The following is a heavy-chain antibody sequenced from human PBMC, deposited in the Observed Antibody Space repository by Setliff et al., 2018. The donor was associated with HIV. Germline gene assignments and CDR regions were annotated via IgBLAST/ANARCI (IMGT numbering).Heavy chain of an antibody. CDR3: TTDIFALGDH. D-gene: IGHD3-9*01. CDR1: GFTLSDHF. Sequence: GGSLRLSCAASGFTLSDHFVDWVRQAPGEGLEWVGRSRNKANSYTTEYAASVKGRFTISRDDSRNSVFLQMRGLKTDDTAVYYCTTDIFALGDHWGHGTLVTVSS. J-gene: IGHJ4*03. V-gene: IGHV3-72*01. CDR2: SRNKANSYTT.